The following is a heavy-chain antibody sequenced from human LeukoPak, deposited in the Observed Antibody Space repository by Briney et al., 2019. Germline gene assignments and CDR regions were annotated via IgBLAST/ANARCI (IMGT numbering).Heavy chain of an antibody. CDR2: IYTSGST. CDR1: GGSISSYY. D-gene: IGHD6-13*01. CDR3: ASGIAAAEDYYYGMDV. J-gene: IGHJ6*02. Sequence: PSETLSLTCTVSGGSISSYYWSWIRQPDGKGLEWIGRIYTSGSTNYNPSLKSRVTMSVDTSKNQFSLELSSVTAADTAVYYCASGIAAAEDYYYGMDVWGQGTTVTVSS. V-gene: IGHV4-4*07.